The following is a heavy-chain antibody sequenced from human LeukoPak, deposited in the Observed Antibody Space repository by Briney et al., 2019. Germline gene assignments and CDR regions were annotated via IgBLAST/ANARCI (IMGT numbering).Heavy chain of an antibody. CDR1: GYTFTGYY. CDR2: INPNSGGT. Sequence: ASVKVSCKASGYTFTGYYMHWVRQAPGRGLEWMGWINPNSGGTNYAQKFQGRVTMTRDTSISTAYMELSRLRSDDTAVYYCARTPSLLVTTFALFDYWGQGTLVTVSS. CDR3: ARTPSLLVTTFALFDY. V-gene: IGHV1-2*02. D-gene: IGHD4-17*01. J-gene: IGHJ4*02.